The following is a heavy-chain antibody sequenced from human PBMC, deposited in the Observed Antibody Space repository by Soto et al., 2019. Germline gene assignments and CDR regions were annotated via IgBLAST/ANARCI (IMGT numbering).Heavy chain of an antibody. V-gene: IGHV3-23*01. Sequence: VQLLESGGGLGKLGGSWRSSWEASGSPFGTNPLTGFRRLPGKGWEWVSAISGNGADTTYADSGRGRFTISRDNSKDTLYLQMNSLRDDDTAVYYCGKERRGSGWFVCNYWGQGVLVTVSS. CDR2: ISGNGADT. CDR3: GKERRGSGWFVCNY. CDR1: GSPFGTNP. D-gene: IGHD6-19*01. J-gene: IGHJ4*02.